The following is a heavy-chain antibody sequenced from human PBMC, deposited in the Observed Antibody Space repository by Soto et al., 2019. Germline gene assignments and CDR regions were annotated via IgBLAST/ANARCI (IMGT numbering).Heavy chain of an antibody. J-gene: IGHJ4*02. CDR3: ARDSPPIDF. CDR2: IYALGKT. Sequence: SXTQSLTYIVSGDSIPSYYWSWIRQPAGKGLEWIGRIYALGKTNYNPSLKSRVTMSLDTSKNQFSLKLSSVTAADTAVYYCARDSPPIDFWGQGTLVTVSS. V-gene: IGHV4-4*07. CDR1: GDSIPSYY.